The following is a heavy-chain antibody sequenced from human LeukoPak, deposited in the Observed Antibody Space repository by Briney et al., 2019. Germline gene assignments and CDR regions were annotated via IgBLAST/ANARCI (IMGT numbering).Heavy chain of an antibody. CDR2: ISSRGENT. Sequence: GGSLRLSCVVSGFTINTYAMTWVRQAPGKGLEWVSAISSRGENTYYADSVQGRFTISRDNSKNTLYLHMNRLRAEDTAVYFCAKETVDLLAGIDYWGRGTLVTVSS. CDR3: AKETVDLLAGIDY. CDR1: GFTINTYA. J-gene: IGHJ4*02. V-gene: IGHV3-23*01. D-gene: IGHD3-10*01.